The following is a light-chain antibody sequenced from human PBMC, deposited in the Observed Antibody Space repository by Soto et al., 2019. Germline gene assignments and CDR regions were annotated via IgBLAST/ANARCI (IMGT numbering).Light chain of an antibody. V-gene: IGKV3D-20*01. Sequence: EIVMTQYPATLSVSPGERAPLSCRASQSISSSLAWYQQKPGLAPTLLISDASNRASGVPDRFTGGGSGTDFSLTIRRLEPEDFALYYCQQHVGSPITFGQGTRLEIK. CDR2: DAS. CDR1: QSISSS. J-gene: IGKJ5*01. CDR3: QQHVGSPIT.